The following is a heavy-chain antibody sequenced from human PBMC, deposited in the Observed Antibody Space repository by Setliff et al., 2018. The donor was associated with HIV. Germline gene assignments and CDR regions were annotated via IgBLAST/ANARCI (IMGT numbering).Heavy chain of an antibody. J-gene: IGHJ4*02. CDR1: GDSVSSRSYY. CDR2: IYTSGST. D-gene: IGHD4-17*01. Sequence: SETLSLTCTVSGDSVSSRSYYWSWIRQPPGKGLEWIGRIYTSGSTNYNPSLKSRVTISVDTSKNQFSLKLSSVTAADTAVYYCARVRQVSDYGDYDYYFDYWGQGALVTVSS. CDR3: ARVRQVSDYGDYDYYFDY. V-gene: IGHV4-61*02.